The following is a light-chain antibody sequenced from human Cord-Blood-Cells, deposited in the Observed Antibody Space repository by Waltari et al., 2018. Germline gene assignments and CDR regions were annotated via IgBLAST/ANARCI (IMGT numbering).Light chain of an antibody. Sequence: QSALTQPASVSGSPGQSITISCTGTSSDVGGYNYVSWYQQHPGKAPKLRIYEVSNRPSGVSKRFTGSKSGNASCLTISGLQAEDEADYYCSSYTSSSTYVFGTGTKVTVL. CDR2: EVS. CDR1: SSDVGGYNY. CDR3: SSYTSSSTYV. V-gene: IGLV2-14*01. J-gene: IGLJ1*01.